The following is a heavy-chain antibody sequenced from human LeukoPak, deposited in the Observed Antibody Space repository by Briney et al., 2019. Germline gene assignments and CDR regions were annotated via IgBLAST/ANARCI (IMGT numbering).Heavy chain of an antibody. Sequence: GGSLRLSCAASGFTVSSYSMNWVRQAPGKGLEWVSSISSSSSYIYYADSVKGRFTISRDNAKNSLYLQMNSLRAEDTAVYYCARAPDSGSYSFNYWGQGTLVTVSS. CDR3: ARAPDSGSYSFNY. V-gene: IGHV3-21*01. J-gene: IGHJ4*02. CDR2: ISSSSSYI. CDR1: GFTVSSYS. D-gene: IGHD1-26*01.